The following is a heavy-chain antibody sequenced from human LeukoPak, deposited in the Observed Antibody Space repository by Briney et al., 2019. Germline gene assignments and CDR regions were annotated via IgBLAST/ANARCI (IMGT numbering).Heavy chain of an antibody. D-gene: IGHD3-3*01. J-gene: IGHJ4*02. Sequence: GGSLRLSCAASGFTVDSNYLSWVRQAPGKGPEWVSTIYTGGNTYYAASVKGRFTISRDHSKNTLYLQMNSLRDEDTAVYYCAAAGVPAAKLPVLRFLEWFSGAFDYWGQGTLVTVSS. V-gene: IGHV3-53*01. CDR2: IYTGGNT. CDR1: GFTVDSNY. CDR3: AAAGVPAAKLPVLRFLEWFSGAFDY.